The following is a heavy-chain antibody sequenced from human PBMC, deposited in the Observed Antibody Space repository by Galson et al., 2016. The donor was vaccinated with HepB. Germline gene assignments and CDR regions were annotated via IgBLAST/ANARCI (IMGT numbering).Heavy chain of an antibody. J-gene: IGHJ4*02. D-gene: IGHD5-18*01. Sequence: QSGAEVKKPGESLKISCKASGYNFTTTYWITWVRQMPGKVLEWMGMNYPGDSDTRYSPPFQGQVIISVDKSISTAYLQWSSLKASDTAMYYCARPLQNSYGLDYWGQGTLVTVSS. CDR2: NYPGDSDT. CDR1: GYNFTTTYW. V-gene: IGHV5-51*01. CDR3: ARPLQNSYGLDY.